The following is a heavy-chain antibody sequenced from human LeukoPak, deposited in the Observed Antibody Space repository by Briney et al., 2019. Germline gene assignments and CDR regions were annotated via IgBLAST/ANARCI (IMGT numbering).Heavy chain of an antibody. CDR3: AKDYDFWSGIGMDV. V-gene: IGHV3-23*01. Sequence: GGSLRLSCAASGFTFSSYAMSWVRQAPGKGLEWVSAISGSGGSTYYADSVKGRFTISRDNSKNTLYLQMNSLRAEDTAVYYCAKDYDFWSGIGMDVWGQGTTVTVSS. J-gene: IGHJ6*02. CDR2: ISGSGGST. D-gene: IGHD3-3*01. CDR1: GFTFSSYA.